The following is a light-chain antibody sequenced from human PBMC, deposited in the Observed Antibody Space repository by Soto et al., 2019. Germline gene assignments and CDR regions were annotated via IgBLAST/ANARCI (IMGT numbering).Light chain of an antibody. Sequence: EIVMTQSPATLSVSPGGRATLSCRASQGVSSNLAWYQQKPGQAPRLLIYGASTRATGIPARFSGSESGTEFTLTISILEAEDFAVYYCQQYNKWPLSFGGGTTVAIK. J-gene: IGKJ4*01. CDR3: QQYNKWPLS. CDR1: QGVSSN. V-gene: IGKV3-15*01. CDR2: GAS.